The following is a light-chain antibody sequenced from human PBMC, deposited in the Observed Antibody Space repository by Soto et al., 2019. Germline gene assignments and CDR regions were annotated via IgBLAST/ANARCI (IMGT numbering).Light chain of an antibody. CDR1: SGSIASNY. J-gene: IGLJ3*02. V-gene: IGLV6-57*04. CDR3: QSYDSSSRV. CDR2: EDN. Sequence: NFMLTQPHSVSESPGKTVTISCTRSSGSIASNYVQWFQQRPGSAPTTVIYEDNQRPSGVPDRFSGSIDSSSNSASLTLSGLKAEDEADYYCQSYDSSSRVFGGGTKLTVL.